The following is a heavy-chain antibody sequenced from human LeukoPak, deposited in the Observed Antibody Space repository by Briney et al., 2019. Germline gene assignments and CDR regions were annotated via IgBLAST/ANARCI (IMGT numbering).Heavy chain of an antibody. CDR2: IIPILGIA. Sequence: SVKVSCKASGGTFSSYAISWVRQAPGQGLEWMGRIIPILGIANYAQKFQGRVTITADKSTSTAYMELSSLRSEDTAVYYCARAPTMQGPFDYWGQETLVTVSS. CDR3: ARAPTMQGPFDY. CDR1: GGTFSSYA. D-gene: IGHD3-10*01. J-gene: IGHJ4*02. V-gene: IGHV1-69*04.